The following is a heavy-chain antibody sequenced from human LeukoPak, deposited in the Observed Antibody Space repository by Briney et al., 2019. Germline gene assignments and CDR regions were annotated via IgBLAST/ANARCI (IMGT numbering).Heavy chain of an antibody. CDR1: GGSFSGYY. CDR2: INHSGST. V-gene: IGHV4-34*01. J-gene: IGHJ4*02. CDR3: ARSPVHYDLRN. D-gene: IGHD3-3*01. Sequence: PSETLSLTCAVYGGSFSGYYWSWIRQPPGKGLEWIGEINHSGSTNYNPSLKSRVTISVDTSKNQFSLKLSSVTAADTAVYYCARSPVHYDLRNWGQGTLVTVSS.